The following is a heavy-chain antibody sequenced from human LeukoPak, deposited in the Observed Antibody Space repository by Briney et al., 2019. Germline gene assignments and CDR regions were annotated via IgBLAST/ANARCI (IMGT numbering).Heavy chain of an antibody. V-gene: IGHV3-30*04. CDR3: ARDLSLTEPEYFDY. J-gene: IGHJ4*02. CDR1: GFTFNLHA. CDR2: IAYNGDSH. D-gene: IGHD6-6*01. Sequence: GGSLRLSCAASGFTFNLHAMHWVRQAPGKGLEWVAAIAYNGDSHFHANSVKGRFTISRDNSKDTLFLQMNDLRPDDTALYFCARDLSLTEPEYFDYWGQGTLVAVSS.